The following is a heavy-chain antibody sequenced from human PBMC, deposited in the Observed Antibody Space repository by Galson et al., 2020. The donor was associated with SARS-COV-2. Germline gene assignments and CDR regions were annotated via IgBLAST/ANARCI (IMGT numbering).Heavy chain of an antibody. V-gene: IGHV1-46*01. J-gene: IGHJ5*02. CDR1: GYTFTSYY. Sequence: ASVKVSCKASGYTFTSYYMHWVRQAPGQGLEWMGIINPSGGSTSYAQKFQGRVTMTRDTSTSTVYMELSSLRSEDTAVYYCARGLGPSTDIVLTVYTTALNWFDPWGQGTLVTVSS. D-gene: IGHD2-8*01. CDR3: ARGLGPSTDIVLTVYTTALNWFDP. CDR2: INPSGGST.